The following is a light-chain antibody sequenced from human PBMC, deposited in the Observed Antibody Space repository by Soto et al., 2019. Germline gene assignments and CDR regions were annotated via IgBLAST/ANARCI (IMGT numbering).Light chain of an antibody. CDR3: QQYNNWPPNT. CDR2: GAS. J-gene: IGKJ5*01. V-gene: IGKV3D-15*01. CDR1: QSVSSSY. Sequence: EIVLTQSPGTLSLSPGERATLSCRAIQSVSSSYLAWYQQKPGQAPRLLIYGASTRATGIPARFSGSGSGTEFTLTISSLQSEDFGVYYCQQYNNWPPNTFGQGTRLEI.